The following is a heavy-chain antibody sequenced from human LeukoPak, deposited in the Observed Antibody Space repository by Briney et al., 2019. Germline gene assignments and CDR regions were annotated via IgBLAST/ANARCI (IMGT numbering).Heavy chain of an antibody. D-gene: IGHD6-13*01. J-gene: IGHJ4*02. CDR1: GFTFSSYW. Sequence: GGSLRLSCAASGFTFSSYWMSWVRQAPEKGLEWVANIKQDGSEKYYVDSVKGRFTISRDNAKNSLYLQMNSLRAEDTAVYYCASGYSSSWYGDYWGQGTLVTVSS. CDR3: ASGYSSSWYGDY. V-gene: IGHV3-7*03. CDR2: IKQDGSEK.